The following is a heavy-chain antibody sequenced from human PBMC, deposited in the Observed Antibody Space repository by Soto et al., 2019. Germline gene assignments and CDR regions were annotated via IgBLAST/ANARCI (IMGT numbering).Heavy chain of an antibody. CDR3: ARGGSYCSGGSCYRPLYYYYYMDV. J-gene: IGHJ6*03. CDR2: INHSGST. CDR1: GGSFSGYY. V-gene: IGHV4-34*01. Sequence: SETLSLTCAVYGGSFSGYYWSWIRQPPGKGLEWIGEINHSGSTNYNPSLKSRVTISVDTSKNQFSLKLSSVTAADTAVYYCARGGSYCSGGSCYRPLYYYYYMDVWGKGTTVTVSS. D-gene: IGHD2-15*01.